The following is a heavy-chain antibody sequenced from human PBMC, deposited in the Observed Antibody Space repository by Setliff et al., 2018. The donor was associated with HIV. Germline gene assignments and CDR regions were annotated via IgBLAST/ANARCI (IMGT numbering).Heavy chain of an antibody. CDR3: ARDYYDSSGYIFFPGLPDY. CDR1: GFTPNELS. D-gene: IGHD3-22*01. Sequence: ASVQVSCKISGFTPNELSIQWVRQAPAKGLEWMGGFDPEAGEIIYAQKFQGRVTMTEDTSTDTAYMELSRLRSDDTAVYYCARDYYDSSGYIFFPGLPDYWGQGTLVTVSS. V-gene: IGHV1-24*01. CDR2: FDPEAGEI. J-gene: IGHJ4*02.